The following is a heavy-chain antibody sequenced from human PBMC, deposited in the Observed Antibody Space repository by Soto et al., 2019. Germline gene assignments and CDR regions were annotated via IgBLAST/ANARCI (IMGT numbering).Heavy chain of an antibody. Sequence: QVQLVQSGAEVKKPGASVKVSCKASGYTFTSYYMHWVRQAPGQGLEWMGIINPSGGSTSYAQKFQGRVTMTRDTSTSTVYMELSSLRSEDTAVYYGAREVERVYSYGYLEYWGQGTLVTVSS. CDR3: AREVERVYSYGYLEY. D-gene: IGHD5-18*01. CDR1: GYTFTSYY. CDR2: INPSGGST. V-gene: IGHV1-46*01. J-gene: IGHJ4*02.